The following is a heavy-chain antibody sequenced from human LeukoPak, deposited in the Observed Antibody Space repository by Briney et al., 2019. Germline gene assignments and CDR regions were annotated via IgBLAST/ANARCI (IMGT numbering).Heavy chain of an antibody. CDR2: ISGRGSST. Sequence: PGGSLRLSCAASKFTFSNYAMSWVRQAPGKGLEWVSVISGRGSSTFYADSVKGRFTISRDNSKNMVYVQMKSLRAEDTAIYYCAKSLAAGTLGFRIDYWGQGTLVTVSS. V-gene: IGHV3-23*01. D-gene: IGHD6-13*01. J-gene: IGHJ4*02. CDR3: AKSLAAGTLGFRIDY. CDR1: KFTFSNYA.